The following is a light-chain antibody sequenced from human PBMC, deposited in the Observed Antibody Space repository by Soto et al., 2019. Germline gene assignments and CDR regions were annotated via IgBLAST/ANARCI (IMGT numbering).Light chain of an antibody. Sequence: EMVMTQSPATLSVSPGERVTLSCRASESVHRNLAWYQQKPGQGPSLLIYYASTRATGVPDRFTGSGSGTEFTLTISSLQSEDFGVYHCQHYGNWPPTFGPGTKVEI. CDR3: QHYGNWPPT. CDR2: YAS. V-gene: IGKV3-15*01. J-gene: IGKJ3*01. CDR1: ESVHRN.